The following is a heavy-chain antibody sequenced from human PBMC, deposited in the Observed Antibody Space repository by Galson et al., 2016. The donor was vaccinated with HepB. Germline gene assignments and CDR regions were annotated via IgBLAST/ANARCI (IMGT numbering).Heavy chain of an antibody. J-gene: IGHJ6*02. D-gene: IGHD3-10*01. CDR1: GYTFTSYW. CDR3: ARLGLGWEFLSYYYGMDV. CDR2: IHPGDSDT. Sequence: QSGAEVKKPGESLRISCKGSGYTFTSYWISWVRQMPGKGLEWMGIIHPGDSDTRYSPSFQGQVTISVDKSIRTAYLQWSSLKASDTAMYYCARLGLGWEFLSYYYGMDVWGQGTTVIVSS. V-gene: IGHV5-51*01.